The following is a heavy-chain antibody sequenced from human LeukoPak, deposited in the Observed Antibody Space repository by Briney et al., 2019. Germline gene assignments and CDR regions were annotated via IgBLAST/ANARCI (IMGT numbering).Heavy chain of an antibody. CDR3: ARDPVGQWLQPYYYYYYMDV. V-gene: IGHV3-21*01. J-gene: IGHJ6*03. CDR2: ISSSSSYI. D-gene: IGHD5-24*01. CDR1: GFTFSSYS. Sequence: PGGTLRLSCAASGFTFSSYSMNWVRQPPGKGLEWVSSISSSSSYIYYPDSVKGRFTISRNNATNSLYLQMDSMRAEDTAVYYCARDPVGQWLQPYYYYYYMDVWGKGTTVTISS.